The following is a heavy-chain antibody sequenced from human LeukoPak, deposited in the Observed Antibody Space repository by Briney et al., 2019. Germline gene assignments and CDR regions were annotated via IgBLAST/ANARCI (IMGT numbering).Heavy chain of an antibody. Sequence: SETLSLTCTVSGYSISSGYYWGWIRQPPGQGLEWIGSIYHSGSTYYNPSLKSRVTISVDTSKNQFSLKLSSVTAADTAVYYCASARPPRYYDFWSGYYSSGYYFDYWGQGTLVTVSS. V-gene: IGHV4-38-2*02. CDR2: IYHSGST. J-gene: IGHJ4*02. D-gene: IGHD3-3*01. CDR3: ASARPPRYYDFWSGYYSSGYYFDY. CDR1: GYSISSGYY.